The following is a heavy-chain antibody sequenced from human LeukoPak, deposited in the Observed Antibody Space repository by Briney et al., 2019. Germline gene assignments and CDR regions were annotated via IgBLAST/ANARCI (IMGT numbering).Heavy chain of an antibody. CDR1: GLTFRVFW. J-gene: IGHJ4*02. CDR2: IKQDGNEK. CDR3: ARDKIVGPTTLDY. D-gene: IGHD1-26*01. Sequence: PGGSLSFSGPALGLTFRVFWLGWFRRPPEKGLEWLPNIKQDGNEKYHVDSVKGRFTISRDNAKNSLYLQMNNLRADDTAVYYCARDKIVGPTTLDYWGQGTLVTVSS. V-gene: IGHV3-7*01.